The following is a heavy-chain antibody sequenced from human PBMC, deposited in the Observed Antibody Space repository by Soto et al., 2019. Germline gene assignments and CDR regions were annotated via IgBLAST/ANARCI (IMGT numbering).Heavy chain of an antibody. CDR3: AKDLYGSETYTYYCGMDV. J-gene: IGHJ6*02. CDR1: VFTFSSFG. D-gene: IGHD3-10*01. Sequence: WWSLRLSCSASVFTFSSFGMHWFRQAPGKGLEWVAVISYDGSNRFYADSVKGRFTISRDNSKNTLYLQMNSLRPEDTAVYYCAKDLYGSETYTYYCGMDVWGQGTTVTVSS. V-gene: IGHV3-30*18. CDR2: ISYDGSNR.